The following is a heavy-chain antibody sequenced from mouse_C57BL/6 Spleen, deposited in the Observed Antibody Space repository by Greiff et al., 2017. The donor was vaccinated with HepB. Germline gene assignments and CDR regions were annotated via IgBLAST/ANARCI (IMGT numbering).Heavy chain of an antibody. CDR2: ISDGGSYT. CDR1: GFTFSSYA. Sequence: EVKLVESGGGLVKPGGSLKLSCAASGFTFSSYAMSWVRQTPEKRLEWVATISDGGSYTYYPDNVKGRFTISRDNAKNNLYLQMSHLKSEDTAMYYCARDPDYYGSSYLDYWGQGTTLTVSS. D-gene: IGHD1-1*01. CDR3: ARDPDYYGSSYLDY. J-gene: IGHJ2*01. V-gene: IGHV5-4*01.